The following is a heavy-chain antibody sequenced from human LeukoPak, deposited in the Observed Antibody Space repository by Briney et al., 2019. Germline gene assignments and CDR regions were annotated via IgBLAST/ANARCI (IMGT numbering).Heavy chain of an antibody. Sequence: SETLSLTCTVSGASLSSSSYYWGWIRQPPEKGLEWIGTIYHSGSTYYNPSLKSRVTISVDTSKNQFSLNLSSVTAADTAVYYCARLPQDYYYMDVWGKGTTVSVSS. V-gene: IGHV4-39*01. J-gene: IGHJ6*03. CDR1: GASLSSSSYY. CDR3: ARLPQDYYYMDV. CDR2: IYHSGST.